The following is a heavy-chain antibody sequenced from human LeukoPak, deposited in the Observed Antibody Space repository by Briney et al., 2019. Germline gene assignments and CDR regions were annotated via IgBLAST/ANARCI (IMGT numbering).Heavy chain of an antibody. J-gene: IGHJ6*03. Sequence: PGRSLRLSCAASGFTFSSYGMHWVRQAPGKGLEWVAVIWYDGSNKYYADSVKGRFTISRDNSKNTLYLQMNSLRAEDTAVYYCARGPPATVRFLEWFKYYYYYMDVWGKGTTVTVSS. CDR3: ARGPPATVRFLEWFKYYYYYMDV. CDR2: IWYDGSNK. CDR1: GFTFSSYG. V-gene: IGHV3-33*01. D-gene: IGHD3-3*01.